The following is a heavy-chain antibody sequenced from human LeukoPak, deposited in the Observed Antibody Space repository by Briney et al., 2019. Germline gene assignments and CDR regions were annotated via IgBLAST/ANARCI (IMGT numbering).Heavy chain of an antibody. CDR2: ISYDGSNK. J-gene: IGHJ4*02. CDR1: GFTFSSYA. V-gene: IGHV3-30*04. Sequence: GRSLRLSCAASGFTFSSYAMHWVRQAPGKGLEWVAVISYDGSNKYYADSVKGRFTISRDNSKNTLYLQMNSLRAEDTAVYYCARDLPKDYWGQGTLVTVSS. CDR3: ARDLPKDY. D-gene: IGHD2-2*01.